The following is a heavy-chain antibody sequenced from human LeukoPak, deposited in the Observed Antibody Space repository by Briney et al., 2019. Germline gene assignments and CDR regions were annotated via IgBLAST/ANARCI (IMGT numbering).Heavy chain of an antibody. J-gene: IGHJ4*02. CDR1: GYTFTGYY. CDR3: VRTPPNWGADY. D-gene: IGHD7-27*01. Sequence: ASVKVSCKASGYTFTGYYMHWVRQAPGQGLEWMGWMSPNSGITGYAQKFQGRVTMTRNTAISTAYMELSGLRSEDTAVYYCVRTPPNWGADYWRQGTLVTVSS. V-gene: IGHV1-8*02. CDR2: MSPNSGIT.